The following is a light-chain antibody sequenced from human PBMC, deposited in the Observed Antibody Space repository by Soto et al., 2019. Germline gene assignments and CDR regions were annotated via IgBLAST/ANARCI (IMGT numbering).Light chain of an antibody. Sequence: EIVLTQTPLLSPVTLGQPASISCRSSRSLVASDGNAYLTWLHQRPGQPPRPLIYKVSQRLSGVPDRFSGSGAGTDFTLHISRVEAKDVGTYFCMQATQLRTFGQGTRLEI. CDR1: RSLVASDGNAY. J-gene: IGKJ5*01. V-gene: IGKV2-24*01. CDR2: KVS. CDR3: MQATQLRT.